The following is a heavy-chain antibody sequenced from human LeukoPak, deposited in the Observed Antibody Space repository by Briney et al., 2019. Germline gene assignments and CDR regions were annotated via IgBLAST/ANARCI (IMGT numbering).Heavy chain of an antibody. CDR1: GFTFSSYS. V-gene: IGHV3-23*01. J-gene: IGHJ5*02. D-gene: IGHD6-13*01. CDR2: IGGGGDTST. CDR3: ATRGIAAA. Sequence: GGSLRLSCATSGFTFSSYSMSWVRQAPGKGLDWVSVIGGGGDTSTYYADSVKGRFTISRDNSKNTLYLHMNSLRAEDTAVYYCATRGIAAAWGQGTLVTVSS.